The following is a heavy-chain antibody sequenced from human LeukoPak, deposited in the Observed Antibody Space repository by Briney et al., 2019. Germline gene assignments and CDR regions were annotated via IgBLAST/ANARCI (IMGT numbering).Heavy chain of an antibody. D-gene: IGHD2/OR15-2a*01. Sequence: SETLSLTCTVSGGSISSGSYYWSWIRQPAGKGLEWIGRIYTSGSTNYNPSLKSRVTISVDTSKNQFSLKLSSVTAADTAVDYCAREQIGLVRVVGYYYYYMDVWGKGTTVTVSS. V-gene: IGHV4-61*02. J-gene: IGHJ6*03. CDR3: AREQIGLVRVVGYYYYYMDV. CDR1: GGSISSGSYY. CDR2: IYTSGST.